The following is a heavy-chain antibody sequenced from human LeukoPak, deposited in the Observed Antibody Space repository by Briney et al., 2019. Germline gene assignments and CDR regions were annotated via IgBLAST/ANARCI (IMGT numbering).Heavy chain of an antibody. Sequence: SETLSLTCTVSGAFISSANYYWSWIRQHPGKGLEWIGYIYYSGSTNYNPSLKSRVTISVDTSENQFSLKLSSVTAADTAVYYCAREDSGYDISWGQGTLVTVSS. CDR2: IYYSGST. J-gene: IGHJ4*02. CDR3: AREDSGYDIS. D-gene: IGHD5-12*01. CDR1: GAFISSANYY. V-gene: IGHV4-61*01.